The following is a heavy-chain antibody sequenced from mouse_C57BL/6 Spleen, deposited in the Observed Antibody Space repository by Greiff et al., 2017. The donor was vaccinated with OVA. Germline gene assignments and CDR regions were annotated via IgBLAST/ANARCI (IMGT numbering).Heavy chain of an antibody. V-gene: IGHV2-2*01. Sequence: VKLQESGPGLVQPSQSLSITCTVSGFSLNSYGVHWVRQSPGKGLEWLGVIWSGGSTDYNAAFISRLSISKDNSKSQVFFKMNSLQADDTAIYYCARIYYGRAYYYAMDYWGQGTSVTVSS. CDR3: ARIYYGRAYYYAMDY. CDR2: IWSGGST. J-gene: IGHJ4*01. CDR1: GFSLNSYG. D-gene: IGHD1-1*01.